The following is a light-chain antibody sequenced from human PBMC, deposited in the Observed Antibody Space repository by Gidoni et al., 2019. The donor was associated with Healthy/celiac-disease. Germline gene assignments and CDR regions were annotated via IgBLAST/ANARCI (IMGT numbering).Light chain of an antibody. V-gene: IGKV3-20*01. J-gene: IGKJ2*01. CDR2: GAS. Sequence: EIVLTQSPGTLSLSPGERATLSCRASQSVSSSYLAWYQQKTGQAPRLLIYGASSRATGIPDRFSGSGSGTDFTLTISRLEPEDFAVYYCQQYGSSPYTFXXXTKLEIK. CDR1: QSVSSSY. CDR3: QQYGSSPYT.